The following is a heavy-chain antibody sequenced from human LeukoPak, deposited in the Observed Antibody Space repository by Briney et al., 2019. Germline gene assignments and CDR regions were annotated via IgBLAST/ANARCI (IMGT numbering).Heavy chain of an antibody. CDR1: GFTFSSYA. V-gene: IGHV3-23*01. CDR2: ISGSGGNT. Sequence: GGSLRLSRAASGFTFSSYAMSWVRQAPGKGLEWVSGISGSGGNTYYADSVKGRFTISRDDSKNTLYLQMNSLRAEDTAVYYCAKGYYSDSSGYFFDYWGQGTLVTVSS. CDR3: AKGYYSDSSGYFFDY. D-gene: IGHD3-22*01. J-gene: IGHJ4*02.